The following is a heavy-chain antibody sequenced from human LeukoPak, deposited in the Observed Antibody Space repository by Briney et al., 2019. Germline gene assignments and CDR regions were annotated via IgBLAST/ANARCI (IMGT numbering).Heavy chain of an antibody. CDR2: IYPGDSDT. V-gene: IGHV5-51*01. Sequence: GESLKISCKRSGYSFSSNWIGWVRQMPGKGLEWMGIIYPGDSDTRYSPSFQGQVTISVDKSISTAYLQWSSLKASDTSMYYCARPPFIWGQGTMVTVSS. CDR1: GYSFSSNW. J-gene: IGHJ3*02. CDR3: ARPPFI.